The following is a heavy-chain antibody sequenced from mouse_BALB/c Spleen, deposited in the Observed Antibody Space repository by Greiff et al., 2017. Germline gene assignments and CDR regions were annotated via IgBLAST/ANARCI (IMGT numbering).Heavy chain of an antibody. CDR3: AREGGHDAMDY. Sequence: EVKLMESGPGLVKPSQSLSLTCSVTGSSITSGYYWNWLRQFPGNKLEWMGYISYDGSNNYNPSLKNRISITRDPSKNQFFLKLNSVTTEDTATYYCAREGGHDAMDYWGQGTSVNVAA. J-gene: IGHJ4*01. CDR1: GSSITSGYY. D-gene: IGHD3-3*01. V-gene: IGHV3-6*02. CDR2: ISYDGSN.